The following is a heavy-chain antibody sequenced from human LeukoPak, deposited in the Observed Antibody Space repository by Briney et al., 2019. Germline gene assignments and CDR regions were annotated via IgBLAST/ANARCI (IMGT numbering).Heavy chain of an antibody. J-gene: IGHJ3*01. D-gene: IGHD3-3*01. CDR1: GGSISTYY. CDR3: ARDTGWSSGDYDAFDV. V-gene: IGHV4-59*12. Sequence: SETLSLTCTVSGGSISTYYGNWIRQAPGKGLEWIGYIYYSGSAYYNPSLKSRVTISVDTSKNQFSLKLSSVTAADAAAYYCARDTGWSSGDYDAFDVWGLGTMVTVSS. CDR2: IYYSGSA.